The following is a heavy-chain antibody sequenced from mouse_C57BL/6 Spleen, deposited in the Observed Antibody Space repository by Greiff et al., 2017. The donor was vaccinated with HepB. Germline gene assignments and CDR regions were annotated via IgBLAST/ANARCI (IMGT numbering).Heavy chain of an antibody. CDR1: GYTFTSYW. V-gene: IGHV1-55*01. Sequence: QVQLQQSGAELVKPGASVKMSCKASGYTFTSYWITWVKQRPGKGLEWIGDIYPGSGSTNYNEKFKSKATLTVDTSSSTAYMQLSSLTSEDSPVYYCARMITTVVAPYYFDYWGQGTTLTVSS. D-gene: IGHD1-1*01. CDR2: IYPGSGST. CDR3: ARMITTVVAPYYFDY. J-gene: IGHJ2*01.